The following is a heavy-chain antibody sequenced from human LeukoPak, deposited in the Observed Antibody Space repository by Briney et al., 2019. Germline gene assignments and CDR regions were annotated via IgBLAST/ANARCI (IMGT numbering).Heavy chain of an antibody. CDR3: ARSNYYGSQSEY. V-gene: IGHV1-2*02. D-gene: IGHD3-10*01. CDR2: VNPNSGDT. J-gene: IGHJ4*02. Sequence: ASVKVSCETSGYTFSAFHIHWVRLAPGQGPEWMGWVNPNSGDTNYAQRFRGRVTMTRDTSINTAYMELSSLRSDDTAVYYCARSNYYGSQSEYWGQGTLVAVSS. CDR1: GYTFSAFH.